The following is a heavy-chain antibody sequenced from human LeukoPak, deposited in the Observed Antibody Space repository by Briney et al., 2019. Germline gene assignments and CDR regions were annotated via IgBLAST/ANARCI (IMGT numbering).Heavy chain of an antibody. CDR3: AKTSPYDFWSGYYFDY. J-gene: IGHJ4*02. D-gene: IGHD3-3*01. V-gene: IGHV3-48*02. Sequence: GGSLRLSCAASGFTFSSYSMTWVRQAPGKGLEWVSYISSSSSTIYYADSVKGRFTITRDNAKNSLYLQMTSLRDEDTAVYYCAKTSPYDFWSGYYFDYWGQGTLVTVSS. CDR2: ISSSSSTI. CDR1: GFTFSSYS.